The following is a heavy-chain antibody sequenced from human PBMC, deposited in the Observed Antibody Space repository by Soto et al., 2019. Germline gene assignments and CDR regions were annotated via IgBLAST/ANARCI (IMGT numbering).Heavy chain of an antibody. CDR3: ARVKLAGRGSFKY. Sequence: WETLSLTCAFSVYSITNGYYWGWVRQPPGKGLEWIGSIYHSGNTYYNPSLKSRVTISLDTSKNQFSLKLTSVTAADTAMYYCARVKLAGRGSFKYWGQGALVTVSS. CDR1: VYSITNGYY. V-gene: IGHV4-38-2*01. CDR2: IYHSGNT. D-gene: IGHD3-3*02. J-gene: IGHJ4*02.